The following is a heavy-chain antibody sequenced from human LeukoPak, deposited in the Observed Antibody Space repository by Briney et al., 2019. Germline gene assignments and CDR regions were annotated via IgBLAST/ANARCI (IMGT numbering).Heavy chain of an antibody. V-gene: IGHV3-74*01. J-gene: IGHJ4*02. CDR3: ARGGTSGSLIY. CDR2: INSDGSST. CDR1: GFTFSNYW. Sequence: PGGSLRLSCAASGFTFSNYWMHWVRQAPGKGLVWVSRINSDGSSTSYADSVKGRFTISRDNAKNTLYLQMNSLRAEDTAVYYCARGGTSGSLIYWGQGTLVTVSS. D-gene: IGHD1-26*01.